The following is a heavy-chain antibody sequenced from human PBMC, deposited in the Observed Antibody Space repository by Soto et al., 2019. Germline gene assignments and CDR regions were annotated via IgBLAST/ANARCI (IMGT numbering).Heavy chain of an antibody. V-gene: IGHV1-3*01. D-gene: IGHD2-15*01. Sequence: ALVKVSCKASGYTFTSYAMHWVRQAPGQRLEWMGWINAGNGNTKYSQKFQGRVTITRDTSASTAYMELSSLRSEDTAVYYCARDIRGPDCSGGSCFLYYYMDVWGKGTTVTVSS. CDR3: ARDIRGPDCSGGSCFLYYYMDV. CDR2: INAGNGNT. CDR1: GYTFTSYA. J-gene: IGHJ6*03.